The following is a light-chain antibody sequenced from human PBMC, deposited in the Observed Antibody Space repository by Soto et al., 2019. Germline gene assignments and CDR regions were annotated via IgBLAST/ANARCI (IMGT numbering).Light chain of an antibody. CDR3: QQYESFPLT. Sequence: DIQMTQSPSSLSASVGDSVTITCRASQGINKFLACFQQKPGTAPKSLISTASRLQSGVPSRFSGSGSGTHFTLTINNLQPEDFATYYCQQYESFPLTFGGGTRVEI. CDR1: QGINKF. CDR2: TAS. V-gene: IGKV1-16*01. J-gene: IGKJ4*01.